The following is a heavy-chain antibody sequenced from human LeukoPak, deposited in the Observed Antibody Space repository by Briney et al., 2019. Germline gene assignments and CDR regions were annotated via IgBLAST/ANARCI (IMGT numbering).Heavy chain of an antibody. CDR2: ISRSGDT. CDR3: ARGRMDIVVVPAAIRFDY. Sequence: PSETLSLTCTVSGDSMNTYYWSWIRQSAGKGLEWIGRISRSGDTHYNPSVRSRVTMSVDSSKNQFSLEPTSLTASDTAVYYCARGRMDIVVVPAAIRFDYWGQGTLVTVSS. CDR1: GDSMNTYY. D-gene: IGHD2-2*02. V-gene: IGHV4-4*07. J-gene: IGHJ4*02.